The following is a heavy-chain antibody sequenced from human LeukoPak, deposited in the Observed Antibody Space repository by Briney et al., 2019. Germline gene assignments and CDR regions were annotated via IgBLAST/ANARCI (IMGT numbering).Heavy chain of an antibody. V-gene: IGHV4-34*12. CDR3: ARSGYYYDSSGYYPFDY. Sequence: PSETLSLTCADYGGSFSDSYWSWIRQAPGKGLEWIGEIIRSGITNYNPSLKSRATISVDTSKNQFSPKLSSVTAADTAVYYCARSGYYYDSSGYYPFDYWGQGTLVTVSS. D-gene: IGHD3-22*01. CDR2: IIRSGIT. J-gene: IGHJ4*02. CDR1: GGSFSDSY.